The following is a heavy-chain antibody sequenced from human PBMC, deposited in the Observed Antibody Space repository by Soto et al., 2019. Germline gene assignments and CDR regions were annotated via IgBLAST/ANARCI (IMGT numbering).Heavy chain of an antibody. CDR3: ARVEGTMILDY. Sequence: QVQLVESGGGLVKPGRSLRLSCAGAGFTFSDYYMAWIRQAPGKGLEWVAYISRTGSYTNYADSVKGRFTVSRDNAENSLSLYMATLRAEDTAVYYCARVEGTMILDYWGQGSLVSVAS. V-gene: IGHV3-11*05. J-gene: IGHJ4*02. CDR1: GFTFSDYY. CDR2: ISRTGSYT. D-gene: IGHD3-22*01.